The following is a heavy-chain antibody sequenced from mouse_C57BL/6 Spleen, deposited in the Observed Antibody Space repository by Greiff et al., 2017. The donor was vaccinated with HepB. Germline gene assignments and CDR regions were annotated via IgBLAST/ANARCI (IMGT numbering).Heavy chain of an antibody. D-gene: IGHD3-1*01. CDR2: ISYDGSN. J-gene: IGHJ2*01. Sequence: EVKLVESGPGLVKPSQSLSLTCSVTGYSITSGYYWNWIRQFPGNKLEWMGYISYDGSNNYNPSLKNRISITRDTSKNQFFLKLNSVTTEDTATYYCARDRGWGQGTTLTVSS. CDR1: GYSITSGYY. CDR3: ARDRG. V-gene: IGHV3-6*01.